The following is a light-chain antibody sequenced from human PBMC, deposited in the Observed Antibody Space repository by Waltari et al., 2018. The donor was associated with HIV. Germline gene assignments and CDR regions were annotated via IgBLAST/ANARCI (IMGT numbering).Light chain of an antibody. CDR3: SSYTSSSTLSYV. J-gene: IGLJ1*01. CDR1: SSDVGGYHY. V-gene: IGLV2-14*01. CDR2: EVS. Sequence: QSALTQPASVSGSPGQSSTISCTGTSSDVGGYHYVSWYQQHPGKAPKLMIYEVSNRPSGVSNRFSGSKSGNTASLTISGLQAEDEADYYCSSYTSSSTLSYVFGTGTKVTVL.